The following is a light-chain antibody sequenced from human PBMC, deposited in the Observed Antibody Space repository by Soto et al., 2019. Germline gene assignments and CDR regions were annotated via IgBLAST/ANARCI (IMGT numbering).Light chain of an antibody. CDR1: QSVSSSY. CDR2: GAS. CDR3: QQFET. V-gene: IGKV3-20*01. Sequence: IVLTQSPGTLSFSPGERATLSCRASQSVSSSYLAWYQQKPGQTPRLLIYGASSRATGIPDRFSGSGSGADFTLTINRLEPEDFAVYYCQQFETFGGGTKVDI. J-gene: IGKJ4*01.